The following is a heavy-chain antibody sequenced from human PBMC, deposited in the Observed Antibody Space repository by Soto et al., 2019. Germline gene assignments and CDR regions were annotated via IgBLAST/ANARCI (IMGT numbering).Heavy chain of an antibody. CDR1: GFTFSSYA. J-gene: IGHJ4*02. V-gene: IGHV3-23*01. Sequence: EVQLLESGGGLVQPGESLRLSCAASGFTFSSYAMSWVRQAPGKGLGWVSVISGSDDSTHYTDSVKGRFTISRDNPKATLYLKMNSLRAEDTAVYYCAKRSSSSTFDSWGQGTLVTVSS. CDR2: ISGSDDST. D-gene: IGHD6-6*01. CDR3: AKRSSSSTFDS.